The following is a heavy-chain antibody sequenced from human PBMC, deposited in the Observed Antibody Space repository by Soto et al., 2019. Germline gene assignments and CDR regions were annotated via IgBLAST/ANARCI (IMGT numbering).Heavy chain of an antibody. Sequence: SETLSLTCTVSGGSISSYYWSWIRQPPGKGLEWIGYIYYSGSTNYNPSLKSRVTISVDTSKNQFSLKLSSVTAADTAVYYCARGGGDCSSTSCYMWDYYYYGMDVWGQGTTVTVSS. CDR2: IYYSGST. CDR1: GGSISSYY. J-gene: IGHJ6*02. V-gene: IGHV4-59*01. CDR3: ARGGGDCSSTSCYMWDYYYYGMDV. D-gene: IGHD2-2*02.